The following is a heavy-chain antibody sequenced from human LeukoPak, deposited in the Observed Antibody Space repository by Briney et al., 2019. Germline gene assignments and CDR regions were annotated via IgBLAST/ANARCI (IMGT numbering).Heavy chain of an antibody. J-gene: IGHJ5*02. Sequence: SETLSLTCTVSGGSISSYYWSWIRQPPGKGLEWIGYIYYSGSTNYNPSLKSRVTISVDTSKNQFSLKLSSVTAADTAVYYCARDSGYSDWFDPWGQGTLVTVSS. CDR3: ARDSGYSDWFDP. CDR1: GGSISSYY. V-gene: IGHV4-59*12. D-gene: IGHD3-10*01. CDR2: IYYSGST.